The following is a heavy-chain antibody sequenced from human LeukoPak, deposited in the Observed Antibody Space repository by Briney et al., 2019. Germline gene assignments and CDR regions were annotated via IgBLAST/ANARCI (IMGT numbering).Heavy chain of an antibody. D-gene: IGHD5-24*01. Sequence: GASVKVSCKASGYTFTSYYMHWVRQAPGQGLEWMGWINPNSGGTDYAQKFQGRVTMTRDTSISTAYMELSRLRSDDTADYYCARGRRAAYYFDYWGQGTLVTVSS. CDR1: GYTFTSYY. V-gene: IGHV1-2*02. J-gene: IGHJ4*02. CDR3: ARGRRAAYYFDY. CDR2: INPNSGGT.